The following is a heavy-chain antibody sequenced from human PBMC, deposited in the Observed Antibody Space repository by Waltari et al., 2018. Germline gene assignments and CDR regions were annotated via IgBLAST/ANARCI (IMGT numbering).Heavy chain of an antibody. Sequence: QVQLGQSGAEVKKPGASVKVSCKVSGYTLTELSMHWVRQAPGKGLEWMGGFDPEDGETIYAQKFQGRVTMTEDTSTDTAYMELSSLRSEDTAVYYCATHIGDCSSTSCYTFDYWGQGTLVTVSS. CDR3: ATHIGDCSSTSCYTFDY. CDR2: FDPEDGET. D-gene: IGHD2-2*02. V-gene: IGHV1-24*01. CDR1: GYTLTELS. J-gene: IGHJ4*02.